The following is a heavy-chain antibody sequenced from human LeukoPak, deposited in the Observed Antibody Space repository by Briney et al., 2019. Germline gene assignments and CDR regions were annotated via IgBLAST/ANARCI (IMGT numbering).Heavy chain of an antibody. D-gene: IGHD1-26*01. CDR1: GGSISTYY. CDR3: ARHVGLQAWFDP. V-gene: IGHV4-59*08. Sequence: SETLSLTCTVSGGSISTYYWSWIRQPPGKGLVWIGYIYYSGSTNYNPSLKSRVTISVDTSKNQFSLKLSSVTAADTAVYYCARHVGLQAWFDPWGQGTLVTVSS. CDR2: IYYSGST. J-gene: IGHJ5*02.